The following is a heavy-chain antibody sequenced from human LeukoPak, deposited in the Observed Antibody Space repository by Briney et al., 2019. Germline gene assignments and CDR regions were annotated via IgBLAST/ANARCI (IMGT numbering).Heavy chain of an antibody. Sequence: PGGSLRLSCAASGFTVSSNYMSWVRQAPGKGLEWVSVIYSGGSTYYADSVKGRFTISRHNSKNTLYLQMNSLRAEDTAVYYCARALFGSRVYDSSGYDYYYYGMDVWGQGTTVTVSS. CDR1: GFTVSSNY. J-gene: IGHJ6*02. CDR3: ARALFGSRVYDSSGYDYYYYGMDV. V-gene: IGHV3-53*04. CDR2: IYSGGST. D-gene: IGHD3-22*01.